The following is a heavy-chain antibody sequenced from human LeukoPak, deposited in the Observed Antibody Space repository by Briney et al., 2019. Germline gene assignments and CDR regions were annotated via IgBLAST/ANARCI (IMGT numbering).Heavy chain of an antibody. Sequence: PSETLSLTCDVSGGSIRGDYWSWIRQPPGKGLEWIGYIYYSGSTNYNPSLKSRVTISVDASKNQFSLKLSSVTAADTAVYYCARHMGGGDRLWFGESLDYFDYWGQGTLVTVSS. V-gene: IGHV4-59*08. J-gene: IGHJ4*02. CDR1: GGSIRGDY. D-gene: IGHD3-10*01. CDR3: ARHMGGGDRLWFGESLDYFDY. CDR2: IYYSGST.